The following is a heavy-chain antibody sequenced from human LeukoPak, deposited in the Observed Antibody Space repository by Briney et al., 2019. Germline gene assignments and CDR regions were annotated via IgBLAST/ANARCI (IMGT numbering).Heavy chain of an antibody. CDR1: GFTFSSHA. CDR3: VRQKISHGNFDY. Sequence: RGGSLRLSCAASGFTFSSHAMHWARQATGKGLEWVSAIGTAGDTYYPGSVKGRFTISRENAKNSLYLQMNSLRVEDTAVYYCVRQKISHGNFDYWGQGTLVTVSS. V-gene: IGHV3-13*01. D-gene: IGHD1-26*01. J-gene: IGHJ4*02. CDR2: IGTAGDT.